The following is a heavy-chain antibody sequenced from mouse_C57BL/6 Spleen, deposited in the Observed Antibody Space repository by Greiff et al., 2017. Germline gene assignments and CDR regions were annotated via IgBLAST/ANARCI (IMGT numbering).Heavy chain of an antibody. CDR1: GYTFTDYE. V-gene: IGHV1-15*01. Sequence: VQLQQSGAELVRPGASVTLSCKASGYTFTDYEMHWVKQTPVHGLEWIGAIDPETGGTAYNQKFKGKAILTADKSSSTAYMELRSLTSEDSAVYYCTREGDYDGYAMDYWGQGTSVTVSS. CDR2: IDPETGGT. D-gene: IGHD2-4*01. J-gene: IGHJ4*01. CDR3: TREGDYDGYAMDY.